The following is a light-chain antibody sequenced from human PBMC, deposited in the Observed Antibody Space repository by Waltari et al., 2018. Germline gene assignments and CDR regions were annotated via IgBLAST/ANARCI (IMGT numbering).Light chain of an antibody. J-gene: IGKJ1*01. V-gene: IGKV3-15*01. CDR2: NGA. CDR1: QSSSTN. CDR3: QQYDDWPAT. Sequence: ERVMTQSPDILSASQGETVTLSCRASQSSSTNVAWYQHKPGQAPRLLIYNGATRHTGIPATVSGSRSGTEFTLTISSLQPEDFAVYFCQQYDDWPATFGQGTKVDI.